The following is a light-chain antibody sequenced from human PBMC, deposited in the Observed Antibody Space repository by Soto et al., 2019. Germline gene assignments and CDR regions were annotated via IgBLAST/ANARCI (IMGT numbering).Light chain of an antibody. Sequence: IQMTQSPSTLSASVGDRVTITCRASQSISSWLAWYQQKPGKAPKLLIYDASSLEGGVPSRFSGSGSGTEFTLTISSLQPDDFATYYCQQYKSYLYTFGQGTKVDIK. J-gene: IGKJ2*01. V-gene: IGKV1-5*01. CDR1: QSISSW. CDR3: QQYKSYLYT. CDR2: DAS.